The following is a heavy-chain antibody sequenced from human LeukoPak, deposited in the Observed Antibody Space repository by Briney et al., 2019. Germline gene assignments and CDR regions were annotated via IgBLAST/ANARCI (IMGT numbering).Heavy chain of an antibody. Sequence: GASVKVSCKASGYTFTGYYMHWVRQAPGQGLEWMGRINPNSGGTNYAQKFQGRVTMTRDTSISTAYMELSRLRSGDTAVYYCARDFDYYDSPTTDYWGQGTLVTVSS. D-gene: IGHD3-22*01. CDR1: GYTFTGYY. V-gene: IGHV1-2*06. CDR2: INPNSGGT. CDR3: ARDFDYYDSPTTDY. J-gene: IGHJ4*02.